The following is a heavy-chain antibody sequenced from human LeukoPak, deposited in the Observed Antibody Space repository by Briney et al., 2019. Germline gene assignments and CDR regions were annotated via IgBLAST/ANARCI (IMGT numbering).Heavy chain of an antibody. V-gene: IGHV3-48*03. CDR2: ISSSGSTI. CDR3: ARDGVYCSGGSCYYYYYYGMDV. J-gene: IGHJ6*04. CDR1: GFTFSSYE. Sequence: PGGSLRLSCAASGFTFSSYEMNWVRQAPGKGLEWVSYISSSGSTIYYADSVKGRFTTSRDNAKNSLYLQMNSLRVEDTTVYYCARDGVYCSGGSCYYYYYYGMDVWGKGTTVTVSS. D-gene: IGHD2-15*01.